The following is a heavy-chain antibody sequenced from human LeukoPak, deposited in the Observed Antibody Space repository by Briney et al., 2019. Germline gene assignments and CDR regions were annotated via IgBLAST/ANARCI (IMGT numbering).Heavy chain of an antibody. D-gene: IGHD6-13*01. J-gene: IGHJ4*02. CDR3: ARTAPVVSSSWYYFDY. V-gene: IGHV4-59*11. CDR1: GGSISSHY. Sequence: SETLSLTCTVSGGSISSHYWSWIRQPPGKGLEWIGYIYYSGSTNYNPSLKSRVTISVDTSKNQFSLKLSSVTAADTAVYYCARTAPVVSSSWYYFDYWGQGTLVTVSS. CDR2: IYYSGST.